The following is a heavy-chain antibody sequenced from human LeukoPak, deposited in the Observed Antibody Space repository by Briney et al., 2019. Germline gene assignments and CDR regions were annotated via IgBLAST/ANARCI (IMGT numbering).Heavy chain of an antibody. CDR3: ARGPPYGSRSDYFDY. V-gene: IGHV4-61*09. CDR2: IYTTGST. D-gene: IGHD3-10*01. CDR1: GGSISSGGYY. Sequence: SETLSLTCTVSGGSISSGGYYWSWIRQPPGKGLEWIGHIYTTGSTNYNPSLKSRVTISVDTSKNQFSLKLISVTAADTAVYYCARGPPYGSRSDYFDYWGQGTLVTVSA. J-gene: IGHJ4*02.